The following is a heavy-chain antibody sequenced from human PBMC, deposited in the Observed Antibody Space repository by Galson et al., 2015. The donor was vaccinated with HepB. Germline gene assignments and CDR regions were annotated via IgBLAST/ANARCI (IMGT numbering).Heavy chain of an antibody. CDR1: GFTFSSYA. CDR3: ARDYASSWYFNHYYGMDV. CDR2: ISYDGSNK. Sequence: LRLSCAASGFTFSSYAMHWVHQAPGKGLEWVAVISYDGSNKYYADSVKGRFTISRDNSKNTLYLQMNSLRAEDTAVYYCARDYASSWYFNHYYGMDVWGQGTTVTVSS. J-gene: IGHJ6*02. V-gene: IGHV3-30*04. D-gene: IGHD6-13*01.